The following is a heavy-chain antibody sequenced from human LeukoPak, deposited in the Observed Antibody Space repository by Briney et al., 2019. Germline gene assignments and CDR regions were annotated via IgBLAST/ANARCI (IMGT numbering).Heavy chain of an antibody. J-gene: IGHJ4*02. CDR3: ARDPEG. Sequence: GGSLRLSCRASGFTFGYHWMAWVRQAPGKGLEWVANIKQDGSEKYYVDSVKGRFTISRDNAKNSLYLQMNSLRAEDTAVYYCARDPEGWGQGTLVTVSS. D-gene: IGHD1-14*01. V-gene: IGHV3-7*01. CDR2: IKQDGSEK. CDR1: GFTFGYHW.